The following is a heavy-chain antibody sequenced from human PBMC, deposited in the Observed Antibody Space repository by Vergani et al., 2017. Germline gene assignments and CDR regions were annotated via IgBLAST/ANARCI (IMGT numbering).Heavy chain of an antibody. CDR2: ISDRYPST. D-gene: IGHD3-22*01. Sequence: EVQLLESGGNLIQPGGSLRLSCGASGFTFSSYAMTWVRLAPGKGLEWVSAISDRYPSTYYADSVKGRFTISSDNSKNMLYLQMNSLRAEDTAVYYCARLSYDTTPYLQGGYDCWGQGTLVSVSS. J-gene: IGHJ4*02. CDR1: GFTFSSYA. V-gene: IGHV3-23*01. CDR3: ARLSYDTTPYLQGGYDC.